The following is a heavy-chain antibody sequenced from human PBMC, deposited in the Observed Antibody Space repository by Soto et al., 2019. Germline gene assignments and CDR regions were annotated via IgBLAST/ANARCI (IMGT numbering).Heavy chain of an antibody. Sequence: QVQLVESGGGLVKPGGSLRLSCAASGFTFSDYYMSWIRQAPGKGLEWVSYISSSGSTIYYADSVKGRFTISRDNAKNSLYLQMNSLRAEDTAVYYCARDGYYYYDSSGYSYGGYFDLWGRGTLVTVSS. J-gene: IGHJ2*01. V-gene: IGHV3-11*01. D-gene: IGHD3-22*01. CDR2: ISSSGSTI. CDR3: ARDGYYYYDSSGYSYGGYFDL. CDR1: GFTFSDYY.